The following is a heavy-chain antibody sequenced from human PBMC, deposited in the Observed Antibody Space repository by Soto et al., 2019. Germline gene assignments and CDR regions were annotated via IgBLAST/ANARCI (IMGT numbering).Heavy chain of an antibody. CDR2: ISGSGGST. V-gene: IGHV3-23*01. J-gene: IGHJ4*02. CDR3: TKDLWPYLPAGGEFDS. Sequence: GGSLRLSCAASGFPFSSYAMSWVRQAPGKGLEWVSAISGSGGSTYYADSVKGRFTISRDNSKNTLYLQMNSLRAEDTAVFYCTKDLWPYLPAGGEFDSWGQGPLVTVSS. D-gene: IGHD3-16*01. CDR1: GFPFSSYA.